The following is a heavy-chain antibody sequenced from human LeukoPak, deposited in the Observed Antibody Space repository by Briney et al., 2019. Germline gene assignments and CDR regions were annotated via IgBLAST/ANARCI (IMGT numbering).Heavy chain of an antibody. V-gene: IGHV3-33*08. D-gene: IGHD1-26*01. J-gene: IGHJ4*02. CDR1: GFTFSSYS. CDR3: ARDYESGTYFDY. Sequence: AGGSLRLSCAASGFTFSSYSMNWVRQAPGKGLEWVAVIWYDGSNKYYADSVKGRFTISRDNSKNTLYLQMNSLRAEDTALYYCARDYESGTYFDYWGQGTLVTVSS. CDR2: IWYDGSNK.